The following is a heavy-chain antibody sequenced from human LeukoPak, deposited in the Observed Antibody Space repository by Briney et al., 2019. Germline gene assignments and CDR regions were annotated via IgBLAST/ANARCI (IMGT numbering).Heavy chain of an antibody. V-gene: IGHV3-21*01. D-gene: IGHD6-19*01. CDR1: GFTFSSYS. Sequence: PGGSLRLSCAASGFTFSSYSTNWVRQAPGKGLEWVSSISSSSSYIYYADSVKGRFTISRDNAKNSLYLQMNSLRAEDTAVYYCARGVGSSGWYDGGYFDYWGQGTLVTVSS. J-gene: IGHJ4*02. CDR2: ISSSSSYI. CDR3: ARGVGSSGWYDGGYFDY.